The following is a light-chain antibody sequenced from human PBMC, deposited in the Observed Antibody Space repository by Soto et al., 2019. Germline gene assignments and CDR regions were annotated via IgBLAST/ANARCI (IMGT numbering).Light chain of an antibody. J-gene: IGKJ1*01. CDR3: QQYGSSPPWT. Sequence: EIVLTQPPGTLSLSPGERATLSCSANQSVSSSYLAWYQQKPGQAPRLLIYGASSRATGIPDRFSGSRSGTDFTLTISRLEPEDFAVYYCQQYGSSPPWTFGQGTKVDIK. CDR1: QSVSSSY. CDR2: GAS. V-gene: IGKV3-20*01.